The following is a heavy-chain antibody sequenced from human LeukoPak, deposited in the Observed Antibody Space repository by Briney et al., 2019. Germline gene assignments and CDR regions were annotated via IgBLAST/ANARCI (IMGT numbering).Heavy chain of an antibody. J-gene: IGHJ6*02. Sequence: SETLSLTCAVSGGSISSGGYSWSWIRQPPGKGLEWIGYIYHSGSTYYNPSLKSRVTISVDRSKNQFSLKLSSVTAADTAVYYCARTPVYYYGMDVWGQGTTVTVSS. CDR3: ARTPVYYYGMDV. CDR1: GGSISSGGYS. V-gene: IGHV4-30-2*01. CDR2: IYHSGST. D-gene: IGHD1-14*01.